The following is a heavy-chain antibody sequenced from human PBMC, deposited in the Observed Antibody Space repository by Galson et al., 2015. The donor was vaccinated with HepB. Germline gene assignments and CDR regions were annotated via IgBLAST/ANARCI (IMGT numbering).Heavy chain of an antibody. CDR3: ARAIKPVDIVATPRDDAFDI. J-gene: IGHJ3*02. CDR1: GFTVSSNY. V-gene: IGHV3-66*01. D-gene: IGHD5-12*01. Sequence: SLRLSCAASGFTVSSNYMSWVRQAPGKGLEWVSVIYSGGSTYYADSVKGRFTISRDNSKNTLYLQMNSLRAEDTAVYYCARAIKPVDIVATPRDDAFDIWGQGTMVTVSS. CDR2: IYSGGST.